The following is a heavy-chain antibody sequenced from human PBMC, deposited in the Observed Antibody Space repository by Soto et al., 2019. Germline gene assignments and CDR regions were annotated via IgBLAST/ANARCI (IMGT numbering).Heavy chain of an antibody. D-gene: IGHD3-10*01. J-gene: IGHJ4*02. CDR2: IYYSGTT. V-gene: IGHV4-30-4*01. CDR3: ARANGSGNYYNAY. CDR1: GGSISSGDYY. Sequence: SETLSLTCTVSGGSISSGDYYWNWIRQPPGKGLEWIGYIYYSGTTYYNPSLKSRVTISVDTSKNQFSLKLSSVTAADTAVYYCARANGSGNYYNAYWGQGTLVTVSS.